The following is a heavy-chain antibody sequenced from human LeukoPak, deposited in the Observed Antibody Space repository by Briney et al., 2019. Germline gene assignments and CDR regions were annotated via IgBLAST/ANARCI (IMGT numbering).Heavy chain of an antibody. J-gene: IGHJ3*02. CDR3: ARGYRGSPDAFDI. V-gene: IGHV4-61*02. D-gene: IGHD5-12*01. CDR1: GGSISSGSHY. Sequence: SQTLSLTCTVSGGSISSGSHYWSWIRQPAGKGLEWIGRIYTSGSTNYNPSLKSRVTISVDKSKNQFSLKVSAVTAADTAVYYCARGYRGSPDAFDIWGQGTMVTVSS. CDR2: IYTSGST.